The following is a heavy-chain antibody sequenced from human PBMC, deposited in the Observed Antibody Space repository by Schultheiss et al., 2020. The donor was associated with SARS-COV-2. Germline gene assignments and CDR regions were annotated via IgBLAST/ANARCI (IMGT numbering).Heavy chain of an antibody. J-gene: IGHJ6*02. V-gene: IGHV4-34*01. D-gene: IGHD3-3*01. Sequence: SETLSLTCAVYGGSFSGHYWSWIRQPPGKGLEWIGEINHSGSTNYNPSLKSRVTISVDTSKNQFSLKLSSVTAADTAVYYCARGVGYYDFWSGYYTHYYYGMDVWGQGTTVTVSS. CDR2: INHSGST. CDR1: GGSFSGHY. CDR3: ARGVGYYDFWSGYYTHYYYGMDV.